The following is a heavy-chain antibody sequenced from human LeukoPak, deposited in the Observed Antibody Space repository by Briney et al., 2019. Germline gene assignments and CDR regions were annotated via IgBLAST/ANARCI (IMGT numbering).Heavy chain of an antibody. V-gene: IGHV4-59*01. CDR3: ARLAVEMATINY. Sequence: SETLSLTCTVSGGSISSYYWSWIRQPPGKGLEYVGYIYYSGSTYYNPSLKSRVTISVDTSKNQFSLKLSSVTAADTAVYYCARLAVEMATINYWGQGTLVTVSS. D-gene: IGHD5-24*01. CDR2: IYYSGST. CDR1: GGSISSYY. J-gene: IGHJ4*02.